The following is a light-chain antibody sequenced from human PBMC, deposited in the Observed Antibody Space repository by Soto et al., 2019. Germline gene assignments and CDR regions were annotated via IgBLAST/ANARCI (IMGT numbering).Light chain of an antibody. Sequence: ESVLTQAPATLSLSPGERATLSCRASQSVGSYLAWYQQKPGRAPRLLIYDASNRATGIPARFIGSGSGTDFTLTISSLEPEDFAVYYCQQRSNWPITFGQGTRLEIK. V-gene: IGKV3-11*01. CDR1: QSVGSY. J-gene: IGKJ5*01. CDR2: DAS. CDR3: QQRSNWPIT.